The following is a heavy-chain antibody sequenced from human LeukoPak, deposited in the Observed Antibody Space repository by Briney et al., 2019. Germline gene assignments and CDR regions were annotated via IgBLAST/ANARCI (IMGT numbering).Heavy chain of an antibody. CDR2: IYSGGST. Sequence: GGSLRLSCAASGFTFSSYWMSWVRQAPGKGLEWVSVIYSGGSTYYADSVKGRFTISRDNSKNTLYLQMNSLRAEDTAVYYCAKYSSSSFSWGQGTLVTVSS. V-gene: IGHV3-66*01. CDR1: GFTFSSYW. CDR3: AKYSSSSFS. J-gene: IGHJ5*02. D-gene: IGHD6-6*01.